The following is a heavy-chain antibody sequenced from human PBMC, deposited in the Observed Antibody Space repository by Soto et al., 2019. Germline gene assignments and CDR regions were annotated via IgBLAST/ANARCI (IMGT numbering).Heavy chain of an antibody. CDR3: ARDGLMDYGGNSDLGGFDY. Sequence: GGSLRLSCAASGFTFSSYGMHWVRQAPGKGLEWVAVIWYDGSNKYYADSVKGRFTISRDNSKNTLYLQMNSLRAEDTAVYYCARDGLMDYGGNSDLGGFDYWGQGTLVTVSS. CDR1: GFTFSSYG. D-gene: IGHD4-17*01. V-gene: IGHV3-33*01. CDR2: IWYDGSNK. J-gene: IGHJ4*02.